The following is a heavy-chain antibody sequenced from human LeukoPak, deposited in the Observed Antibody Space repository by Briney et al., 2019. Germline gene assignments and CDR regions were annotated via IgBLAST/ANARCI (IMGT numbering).Heavy chain of an antibody. CDR2: IYYSGST. V-gene: IGHV4-61*05. D-gene: IGHD1-26*01. J-gene: IGHJ5*02. CDR3: ATSGKNNWFDP. CDR1: GGSISSSSYY. Sequence: SETLSLTCTVSGGSISSSSYYWGWIRQPPGKGLEWIGYIYYSGSTNYNPSLKSRVTISVDTSKNQFSLKLSSVTAADTAVYYCATSGKNNWFDPWGQGTLVTVSS.